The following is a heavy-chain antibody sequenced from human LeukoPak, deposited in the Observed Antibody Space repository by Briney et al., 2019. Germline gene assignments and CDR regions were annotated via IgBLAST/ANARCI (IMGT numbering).Heavy chain of an antibody. D-gene: IGHD4-17*01. CDR3: ARDVYGDYRYNWFDP. Sequence: SVKVSCKASGGTFSSYAISWVRQAPGQGLEWMGGIIPIFGTTNYAQKFQGRVTITADKSTSTAYMELSSLRSEDTAVYYCARDVYGDYRYNWFDPWGQGTLVTVSS. V-gene: IGHV1-69*06. CDR1: GGTFSSYA. CDR2: IIPIFGTT. J-gene: IGHJ5*02.